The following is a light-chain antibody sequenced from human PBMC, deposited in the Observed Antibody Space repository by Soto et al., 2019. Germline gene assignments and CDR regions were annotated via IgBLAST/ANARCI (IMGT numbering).Light chain of an antibody. CDR1: QSISSY. CDR3: QQNYSTPPYT. V-gene: IGKV1-39*01. Sequence: DIQMTQSPSSLSASVGDRVTITCRASQSISSYLNWYQQKPGKAPKLLIYAASSFQSGVPSRFSGSGSGTDYALTISSLQTEDFATYHCQQNYSTPPYTFGQGTKLEIK. CDR2: AAS. J-gene: IGKJ2*01.